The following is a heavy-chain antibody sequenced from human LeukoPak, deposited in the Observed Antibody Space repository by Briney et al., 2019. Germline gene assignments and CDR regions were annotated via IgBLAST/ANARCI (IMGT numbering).Heavy chain of an antibody. CDR1: GFTFSIYS. J-gene: IGHJ4*02. Sequence: GGSLRLSCAASGFTFSIYSMTWVRQAPGKGLEWVSSMSSGSRYIYYADSVRGRFTISRDNAKNSLYLLMNSLRAEDTAVYYCARDRPTGASRLFVVQWGQGTLVTVSS. V-gene: IGHV3-21*01. CDR3: ARDRPTGASRLFVVQ. CDR2: MSSGSRYI. D-gene: IGHD2-15*01.